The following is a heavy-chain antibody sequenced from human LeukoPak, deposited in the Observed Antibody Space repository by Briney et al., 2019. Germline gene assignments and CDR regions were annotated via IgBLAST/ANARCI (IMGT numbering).Heavy chain of an antibody. CDR3: ARARPLRYSGYDFYYMDV. Sequence: GASVKVSCKASGGTFSSYAISWVRQAPGQGLEWMGGIIPIFGTANYAQKFQGRVTITADKSTSTAYMELSSLRSEDTAVYYCARARPLRYSGYDFYYMDVWGKGTTVTVSS. CDR2: IIPIFGTA. V-gene: IGHV1-69*06. CDR1: GGTFSSYA. D-gene: IGHD5-12*01. J-gene: IGHJ6*03.